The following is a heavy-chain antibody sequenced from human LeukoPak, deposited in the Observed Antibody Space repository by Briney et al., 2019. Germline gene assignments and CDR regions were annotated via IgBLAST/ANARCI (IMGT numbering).Heavy chain of an antibody. J-gene: IGHJ4*02. CDR3: ARDQVEYGSGSYYTFDY. V-gene: IGHV1-18*04. CDR1: GFPFYRHG. D-gene: IGHD3-10*01. CDR2: ISAYNGNT. Sequence: GASVEVSFKASGFPFYRHGIWRVRQAPGQGLEWMGWISAYNGNTNYAQKLQGRVTMTTDTSTSTAYMELRSLRSDDTAVYYCARDQVEYGSGSYYTFDYWGQGTLVTVSS.